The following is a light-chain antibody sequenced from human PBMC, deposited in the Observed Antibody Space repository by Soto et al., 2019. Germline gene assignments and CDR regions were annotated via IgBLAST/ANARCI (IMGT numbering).Light chain of an antibody. CDR3: MQATQLRT. V-gene: IGKV2D-29*01. CDR2: EVS. J-gene: IGKJ1*01. CDR1: QSLLPNEGKTL. Sequence: DLVMPQSPVSLSVTPGQSASISCKSSQSLLPNEGKTLLYWYLQKPGQPPRLLIYEVSKRFPGVPERFSGSGSGTDFTLKITRVEAEDAGVYYCMQATQLRTFGQGTKVEIK.